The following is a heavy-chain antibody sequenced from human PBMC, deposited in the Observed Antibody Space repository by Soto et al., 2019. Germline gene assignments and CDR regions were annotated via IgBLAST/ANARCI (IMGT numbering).Heavy chain of an antibody. CDR2: ISGSGGST. J-gene: IGHJ4*02. CDR3: AKFDTVGVVILY. V-gene: IGHV3-23*01. D-gene: IGHD3-3*01. Sequence: EVQLLESGGGLVQPGGSLRLSCAASGFTFSSYAMSWVRQAPGKGLEWVSAISGSGGSTYYADSVKGRFTISRDNSKNTLDLQMNSLRAEDTAVYYCAKFDTVGVVILYWGQGTLVTVSS. CDR1: GFTFSSYA.